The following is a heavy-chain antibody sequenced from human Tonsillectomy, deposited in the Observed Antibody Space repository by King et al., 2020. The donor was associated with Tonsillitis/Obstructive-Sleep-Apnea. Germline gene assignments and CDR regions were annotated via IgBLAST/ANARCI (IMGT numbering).Heavy chain of an antibody. V-gene: IGHV3-48*02. CDR2: ISSSSITI. CDR1: GFTFSSYS. J-gene: IGHJ4*02. CDR3: ARDMAVAGPAENY. Sequence: VQLVESGGGLVQPGGALRLSCAASGFTFSSYSMNWVRQAPGKRLEWVSYISSSSITIYYADSVKGRFTISRDNAKNSLYLQMNSLRDEDTAVYYCARDMAVAGPAENYWGQGTLVTVSS. D-gene: IGHD6-19*01.